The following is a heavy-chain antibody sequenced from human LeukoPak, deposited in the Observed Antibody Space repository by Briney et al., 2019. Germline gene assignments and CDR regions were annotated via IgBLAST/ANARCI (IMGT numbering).Heavy chain of an antibody. V-gene: IGHV1-46*01. J-gene: IGHJ6*02. Sequence: ASVKVSCKASGYTFTSYYMHWVRQAPGQGLEWMVIINPSGGSTSYAQKFQGRVTMTRDTSTSTVYMELSSLRSEDTAVYYCARDMPWSSGWVYYYYYYGMDVWGQGTTVTVSS. CDR1: GYTFTSYY. D-gene: IGHD6-19*01. CDR2: INPSGGST. CDR3: ARDMPWSSGWVYYYYYYGMDV.